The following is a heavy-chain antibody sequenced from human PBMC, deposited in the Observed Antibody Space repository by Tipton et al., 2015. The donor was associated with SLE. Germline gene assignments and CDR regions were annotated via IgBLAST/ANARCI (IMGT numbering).Heavy chain of an antibody. V-gene: IGHV4-59*01. D-gene: IGHD3-3*02. CDR3: ARGTPFMEFERNWFDP. CDR2: ISYSGIT. CDR1: GGSISSNY. Sequence: TLSLTCSVSGGSISSNYWIWIRQPPGKGLERIGYISYSGITNYNPSLYSRVSISVDTSRNQFSLKMNSVTAADTAIYYCARGTPFMEFERNWFDPWGQGTLVTVSS. J-gene: IGHJ5*02.